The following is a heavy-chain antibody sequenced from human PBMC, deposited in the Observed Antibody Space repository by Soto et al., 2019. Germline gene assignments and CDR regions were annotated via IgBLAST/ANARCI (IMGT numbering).Heavy chain of an antibody. Sequence: QITLRESGPSLVKPTETLTLTCTFSGFSLTTTGVGVGWIRQPPGKALEWLAVVFWDGGERYSPSLKSRVTXPXXXSXHQVVLTMTNMDPADTATYYCTQVYGSGSWGWYFHSWGQGTLVTVSS. CDR3: TQVYGSGSWGWYFHS. CDR2: VFWDGGE. CDR1: GFSLTTTGVG. V-gene: IGHV2-5*02. D-gene: IGHD1-26*01. J-gene: IGHJ4*02.